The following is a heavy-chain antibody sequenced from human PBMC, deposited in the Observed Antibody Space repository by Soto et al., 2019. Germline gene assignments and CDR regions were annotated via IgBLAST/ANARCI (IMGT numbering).Heavy chain of an antibody. Sequence: GGSLRLSCTASGFTFGDYAMSWFRQAPGKGLEWVGFIRSKAYGGTTEYAASVKGRFTISRDESKSIAYLQMNSLKTEDTAVYYCTRDVVTTIYYYYYMDVWGKGTTVTVSS. J-gene: IGHJ6*03. CDR3: TRDVVTTIYYYYYMDV. V-gene: IGHV3-49*03. CDR1: GFTFGDYA. CDR2: IRSKAYGGTT. D-gene: IGHD2-21*02.